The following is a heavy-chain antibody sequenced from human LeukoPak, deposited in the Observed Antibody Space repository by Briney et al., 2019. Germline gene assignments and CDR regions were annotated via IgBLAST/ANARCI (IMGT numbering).Heavy chain of an antibody. CDR1: GFTFSSYA. Sequence: PGRSLRLSCAASGFTFSSYAMHWVRQAPGKGLEWVAVISYDGSNKYYADSVKGRFTISRDNSKNTLYLQMNSLRAEDTAVYFCARCDSGWRGAPRYYFDDWGQGTLVTVSS. V-gene: IGHV3-30-3*01. CDR2: ISYDGSNK. CDR3: ARCDSGWRGAPRYYFDD. J-gene: IGHJ4*02. D-gene: IGHD6-19*01.